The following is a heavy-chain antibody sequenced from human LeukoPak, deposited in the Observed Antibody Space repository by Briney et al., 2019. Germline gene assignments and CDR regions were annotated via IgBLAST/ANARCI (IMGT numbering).Heavy chain of an antibody. V-gene: IGHV4-39*01. CDR2: IYYTGST. CDR1: GGSISNYY. CDR3: ARHGPGYYDSSGYPEY. J-gene: IGHJ4*02. D-gene: IGHD3-22*01. Sequence: KPSETLSLTCTVSGGSISNYYWGWIRQPPGKGLGWIGSIYYTGSTYFNPSLKSQVTISVDTSKNQFSLRLSSLTAADTAVYYCARHGPGYYDSSGYPEYWGQGTLVTVSS.